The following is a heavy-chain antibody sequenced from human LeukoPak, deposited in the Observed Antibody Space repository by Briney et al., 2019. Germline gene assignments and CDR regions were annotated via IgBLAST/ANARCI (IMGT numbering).Heavy chain of an antibody. CDR1: GYTFTSYD. Sequence: ASVKVSCKASGYTFTSYDINWVRQATGQGLEWMGWMNPNSGNTGYAQKFQGRVTMTRNTSISTAYMELSSLRSEDTAVYYCARGSSYCSGGSCYSTFDYWGQGTLVTVSS. CDR2: MNPNSGNT. D-gene: IGHD2-15*01. J-gene: IGHJ4*02. CDR3: ARGSSYCSGGSCYSTFDY. V-gene: IGHV1-8*01.